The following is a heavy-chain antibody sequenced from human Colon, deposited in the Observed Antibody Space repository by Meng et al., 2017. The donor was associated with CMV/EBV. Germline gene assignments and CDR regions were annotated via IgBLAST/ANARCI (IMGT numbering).Heavy chain of an antibody. CDR2: MFHSGDT. CDR3: ATARSGCSSDSCFLEN. D-gene: IGHD3-3*01. Sequence: GVSVRSGNWWNWVRQSPGKGLEWIGEMFHSGDTNYNPSLRSRMSISLDRSKNQVSLILSSVTAADSAVYYCATARSGCSSDSCFLENWGRGTLVTVSS. CDR1: GVSVRSGNW. V-gene: IGHV4-4*02. J-gene: IGHJ4*02.